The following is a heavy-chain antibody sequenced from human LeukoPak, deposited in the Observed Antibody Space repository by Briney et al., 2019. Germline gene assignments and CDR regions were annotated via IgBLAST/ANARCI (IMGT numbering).Heavy chain of an antibody. V-gene: IGHV4-59*01. CDR1: GGSISSYY. D-gene: IGHD4/OR15-4a*01. CDR2: IYYSGST. Sequence: SETLSLTCTVSGGSISSYYWSWIRQPPGKGLEWIGYIYYSGSTNYNPSIKSRVTISVDTSKNQFSLKLSSVTAADTAVYYCAATMAVGGAFDIWGQGTMVTVSS. J-gene: IGHJ3*02. CDR3: AATMAVGGAFDI.